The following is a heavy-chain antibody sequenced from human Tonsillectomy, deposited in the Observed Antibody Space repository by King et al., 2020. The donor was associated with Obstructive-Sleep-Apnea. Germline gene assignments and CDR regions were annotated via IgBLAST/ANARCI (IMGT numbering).Heavy chain of an antibody. CDR1: GFTFSTYS. CDR2: IVYDGNNQ. D-gene: IGHD1-26*01. CDR3: AREDRVGATYFLDY. V-gene: IGHV3-30-3*01. Sequence: VQLVESGGGVVQPGRSLRLSCAASGFTFSTYSMHWVRQAPGKGLEWVAVIVYDGNNQYYAYSVKGRFTISRDNSKNTLFLQMNSLRSEATAVYYCAREDRVGATYFLDYWGQGTLVTVPS. J-gene: IGHJ4*02.